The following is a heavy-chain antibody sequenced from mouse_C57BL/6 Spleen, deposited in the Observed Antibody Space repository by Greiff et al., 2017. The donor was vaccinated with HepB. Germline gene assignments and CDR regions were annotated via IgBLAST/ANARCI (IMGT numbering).Heavy chain of an antibody. CDR3: ARFLYDNYDYAMDY. CDR1: GYTFTDYY. D-gene: IGHD2-1*01. CDR2: IGPGSGST. V-gene: IGHV1-77*01. Sequence: QVQLQQSGAELVKPGASVKISCKASGYTFTDYYINWVKQRPGQGLEWIGKIGPGSGSTYYNEKFKGKATLTADKSSSSAYMQLSSLTSEDSAVYLCARFLYDNYDYAMDYWGQGTSVTISS. J-gene: IGHJ4*01.